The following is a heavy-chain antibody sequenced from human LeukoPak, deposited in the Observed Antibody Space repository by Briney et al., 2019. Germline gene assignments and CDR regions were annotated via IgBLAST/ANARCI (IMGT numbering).Heavy chain of an antibody. CDR1: GFTLSDYH. CDR3: ARSGGPGTYHQLRYNWFDP. J-gene: IGHJ5*02. V-gene: IGHV3-21*01. Sequence: PGGSLRLSCAASGFTLSDYHMNWVRQAPGKGLEWLSSITTISHYIYYAGAVRGRFTISRDHAKNSLYLQMNSLRGEDTAVYYCARSGGPGTYHQLRYNWFDPWGQGTLVTVSS. CDR2: ITTISHYI. D-gene: IGHD3-10*01.